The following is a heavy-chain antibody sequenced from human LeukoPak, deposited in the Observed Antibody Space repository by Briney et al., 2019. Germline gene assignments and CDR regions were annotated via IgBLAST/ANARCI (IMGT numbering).Heavy chain of an antibody. D-gene: IGHD2-2*02. Sequence: PSVTLSLTCTVSGGSISSSSYYWGWIRQPPGKGLEWIGSIYYSGSTYYNPSLKSRVTISVDTSKNQFSLKLSSVTAADTAVYYCARVGGYCSSTSCYKGGWFDPWGQGTLVTVSS. CDR1: GGSISSSSYY. J-gene: IGHJ5*02. V-gene: IGHV4-39*07. CDR2: IYYSGST. CDR3: ARVGGYCSSTSCYKGGWFDP.